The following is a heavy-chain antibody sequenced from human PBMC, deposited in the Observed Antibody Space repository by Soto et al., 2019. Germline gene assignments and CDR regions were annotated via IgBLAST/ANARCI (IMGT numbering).Heavy chain of an antibody. J-gene: IGHJ4*02. Sequence: SETLSLTCTVSGGSIIIYYLSWIRQPPGKGLEWIGYIYYSGSTNYNPSLKSRVTISVDTSKNQFSLKMTSVTAADTAVYYCANGLGPTTGIDYWGQGTLVTVSS. CDR1: GGSIIIYY. CDR2: IYYSGST. V-gene: IGHV4-59*08. D-gene: IGHD3-9*01. CDR3: ANGLGPTTGIDY.